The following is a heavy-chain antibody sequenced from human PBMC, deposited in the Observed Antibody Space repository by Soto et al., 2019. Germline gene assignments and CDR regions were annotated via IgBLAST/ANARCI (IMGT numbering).Heavy chain of an antibody. CDR1: NDSISPYY. Sequence: SETLSLTCTVSNDSISPYYWSWIRQPPGKGLEWIGFIYYSGSTTYNPSLKSRVTISVDKSKNQFPLKLSSVTAADTAVYYCARDRWFGELHWLDPWGQGTLVTVSS. J-gene: IGHJ5*02. D-gene: IGHD3-10*01. CDR2: IYYSGST. V-gene: IGHV4-59*12. CDR3: ARDRWFGELHWLDP.